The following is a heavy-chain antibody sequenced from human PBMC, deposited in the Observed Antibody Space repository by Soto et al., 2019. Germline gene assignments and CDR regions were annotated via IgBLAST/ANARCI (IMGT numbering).Heavy chain of an antibody. Sequence: QVQLQESGPGLVKPSQTLSLTCTVSGGSISSGGYYWSWIRQHPGKGLEWIGYIYYSGSTYYNPSPKSRVTMSVAPSKNQFSLQLSSVTAADTAVYYCARGVTMVRGIGLFYFDYWGQGTLVTVSS. CDR1: GGSISSGGYY. CDR2: IYYSGST. D-gene: IGHD3-10*01. V-gene: IGHV4-31*03. CDR3: ARGVTMVRGIGLFYFDY. J-gene: IGHJ4*02.